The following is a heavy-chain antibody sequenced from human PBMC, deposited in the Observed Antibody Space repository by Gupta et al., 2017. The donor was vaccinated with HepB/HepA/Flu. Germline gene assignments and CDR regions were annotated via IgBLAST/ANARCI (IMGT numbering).Heavy chain of an antibody. J-gene: IGHJ4*02. CDR2: INHSGST. Sequence: QVPLQQWGAGLLKPSETLSLTCSAHGGSLRANYWSATRQPPGKGLEWIGEINHSGSTNYNPSLKSRVTISVDTSKNQFSLKLSSVTAADTAVYYCASSHYDSSGYYHFDNWGQGTLVIVSS. V-gene: IGHV4-34*01. D-gene: IGHD3-22*01. CDR1: GGSLRANY. CDR3: ASSHYDSSGYYHFDN.